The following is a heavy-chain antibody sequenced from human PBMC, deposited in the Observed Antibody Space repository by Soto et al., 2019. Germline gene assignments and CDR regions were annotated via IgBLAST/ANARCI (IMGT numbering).Heavy chain of an antibody. CDR2: IQTDNDHA. D-gene: IGHD3-16*02. CDR3: AQDLCYRYRFAS. V-gene: IGHV1-18*01. J-gene: IGHJ4*02. CDR1: GYTFLKYG. Sequence: AASVKVSCKASGYTFLKYGINWVRQAPGQGPEWMGGIQTDNDHASFAQKFEGRVTMTTDTSTRTVYMELRDLSSDDTAVYYCAQDLCYRYRFASWGQ.